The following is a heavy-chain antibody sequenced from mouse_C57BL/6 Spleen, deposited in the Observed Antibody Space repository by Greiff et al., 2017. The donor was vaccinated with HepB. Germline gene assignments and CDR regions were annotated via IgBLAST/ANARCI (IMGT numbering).Heavy chain of an antibody. CDR2: IDPEDGDT. CDR1: GFNIKDYY. CDR3: TTPYYYGRSYGFAY. J-gene: IGHJ3*01. Sequence: EVMLVESGAELVRPGASVKLSCTASGFNIKDYYMHWVKQRPEQGLEWIGRIDPEDGDTEYAPKFPGKATMTADTSSNTSYLQLSSLTSEDTAVYYCTTPYYYGRSYGFAYWGQGTLVTVSA. D-gene: IGHD1-1*01. V-gene: IGHV14-1*01.